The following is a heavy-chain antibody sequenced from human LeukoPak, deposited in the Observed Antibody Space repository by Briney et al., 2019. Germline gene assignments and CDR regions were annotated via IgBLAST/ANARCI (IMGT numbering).Heavy chain of an antibody. V-gene: IGHV4-30-4*01. D-gene: IGHD3-10*01. CDR1: GASISSGDYY. Sequence: SQTLSLTCTVSGASISSGDYYWSWIRQPPGKGLEWIGYIYYGGSTYYNPSLKSRVTISLDTSKNQFSLKLNSVTAAATAVYYCAREYYYGSGSVRAVDLWGRGTLVTVSS. J-gene: IGHJ5*02. CDR3: AREYYYGSGSVRAVDL. CDR2: IYYGGST.